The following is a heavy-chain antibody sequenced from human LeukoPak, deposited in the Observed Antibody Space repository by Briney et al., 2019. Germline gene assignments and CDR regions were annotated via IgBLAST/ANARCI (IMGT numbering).Heavy chain of an antibody. CDR3: ARGGFRHYYYYGMDV. CDR1: GGSISSYY. J-gene: IGHJ6*02. D-gene: IGHD3-10*01. Sequence: SEALSLTCTVSGGSISSYYWSWIRQPPGKGLEWIGYIYYSGSTNYNPSLKSRVTISVDTFKNQFSLKLSSVTAADTAVYYCARGGFRHYYYYGMDVWGQGTTVTVSS. V-gene: IGHV4-59*01. CDR2: IYYSGST.